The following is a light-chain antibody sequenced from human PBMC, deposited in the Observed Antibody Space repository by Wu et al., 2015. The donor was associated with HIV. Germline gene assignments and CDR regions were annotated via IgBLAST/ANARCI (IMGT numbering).Light chain of an antibody. V-gene: IGKV3-11*01. CDR3: QQRTNWPLIS. CDR2: DAS. Sequence: EIVLTQFPVTLSLSPGERATLSCRASQSVSSNLAWYQQKPGQAPRLLIYDASNRATGIPARFSGSGSGTDFTLTISSLEPEDFAVYYCQQRTNWPLISFGPGTRLEIK. CDR1: QSVSSN. J-gene: IGKJ5*01.